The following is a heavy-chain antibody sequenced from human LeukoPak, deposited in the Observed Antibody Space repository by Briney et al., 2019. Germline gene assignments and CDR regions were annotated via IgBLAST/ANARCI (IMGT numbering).Heavy chain of an antibody. Sequence: GGSLRLSCAASGFTFSVYAMNWVRQAPGKGLEWVSTIGSSGITYYADSVKGRFTISRDIPKSTLYLQMNSLRADDTAVYYCAKDSVVVPSAPYGMDVWGQGTTVTVSS. D-gene: IGHD2-2*01. CDR3: AKDSVVVPSAPYGMDV. J-gene: IGHJ6*02. V-gene: IGHV3-23*01. CDR2: IGSSGIT. CDR1: GFTFSVYA.